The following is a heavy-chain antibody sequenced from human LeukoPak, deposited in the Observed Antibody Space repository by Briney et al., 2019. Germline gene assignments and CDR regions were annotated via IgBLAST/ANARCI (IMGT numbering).Heavy chain of an antibody. CDR2: TYYRSKWYN. CDR1: GDSVSSNSAA. J-gene: IGHJ6*02. V-gene: IGHV6-1*01. CDR3: AREDTAMVARRNSYYYYGMDV. Sequence: SQTLSLTCAISGDSVSSNSAAWNWIRQSPSRGLEWLGRTYYRSKWYNDYAVSVKSRITINPDTPKNQFSLQLNSVTPEDTAVYYCAREDTAMVARRNSYYYYGMDVWGQGTTVTVSS. D-gene: IGHD5-18*01.